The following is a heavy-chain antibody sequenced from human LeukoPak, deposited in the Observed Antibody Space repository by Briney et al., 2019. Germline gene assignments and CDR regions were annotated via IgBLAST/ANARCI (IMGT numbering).Heavy chain of an antibody. V-gene: IGHV3-23*01. J-gene: IGHJ6*02. CDR1: GFSFSSYA. Sequence: GGSLRLSCAASGFSFSSYAMTWVRQAPGKGLEWVSVVSGSGDTTYYADSVKGRFTISRDNSKNTLYLQMSSLRAEDTAVYYCARSDYDILTGYGMDVWGQGTTVTVS. D-gene: IGHD3-9*01. CDR2: VSGSGDTT. CDR3: ARSDYDILTGYGMDV.